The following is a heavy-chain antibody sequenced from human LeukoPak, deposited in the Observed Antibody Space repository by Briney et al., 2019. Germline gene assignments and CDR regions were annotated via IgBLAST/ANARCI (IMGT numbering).Heavy chain of an antibody. Sequence: PGGSLRLSCAASGFTFSNYSMNWVRQAPGKGLEWVSSISSSSSYIYYADSVKGRFTISRDNAKNSLYLQMNSLRAEDTAVYYCARDPAGLCSGGSCYRWFDPWGQGTLVTVSS. V-gene: IGHV3-21*01. CDR1: GFTFSNYS. D-gene: IGHD2-15*01. CDR3: ARDPAGLCSGGSCYRWFDP. CDR2: ISSSSSYI. J-gene: IGHJ5*02.